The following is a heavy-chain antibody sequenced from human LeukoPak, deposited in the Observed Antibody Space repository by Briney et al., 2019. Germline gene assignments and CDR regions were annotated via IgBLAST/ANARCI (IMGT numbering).Heavy chain of an antibody. CDR1: GYTFTSYW. CDR3: ARMISSWYFDY. V-gene: IGHV5-10-1*01. D-gene: IGHD6-13*01. J-gene: IGHJ4*02. Sequence: GESLRISCEGSGYTFTSYWISWVRQMPGKGLEWMGRIDPSDSYTNYSPSFQVHVIISADKSISTAYLQWSSLKASDTAIYYCARMISSWYFDYWGQGTPVTVSS. CDR2: IDPSDSYT.